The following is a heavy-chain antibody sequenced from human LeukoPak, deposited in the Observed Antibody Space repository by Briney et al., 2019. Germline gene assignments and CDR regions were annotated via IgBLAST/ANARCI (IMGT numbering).Heavy chain of an antibody. V-gene: IGHV1-24*01. J-gene: IGHJ4*02. CDR1: GYTLTELS. D-gene: IGHD1-26*01. CDR2: FDPEDGET. CDR3: ASSGSYPLAADY. Sequence: ASVKVSCKVSGYTLTELSMHWVRQAPGKGLEWMGGFDPEDGETIYAQKFQGRVTITTDESTSTAYMELSSLRSEDTAVYYCASSGSYPLAADYWGQGTLVTVSS.